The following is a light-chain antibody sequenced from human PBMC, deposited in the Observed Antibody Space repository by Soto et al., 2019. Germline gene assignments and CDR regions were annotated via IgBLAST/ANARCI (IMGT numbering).Light chain of an antibody. Sequence: IQMTQSPSTLSASVGDRVTITCRASQGISRWLAWYQQKPGKAPQALIYNASSLKSGVPSRFSGNGSGTDFTLAISSLQPDDFATYYCQQYNTYSPFGQGTRLEIK. CDR2: NAS. CDR3: QQYNTYSP. V-gene: IGKV1-5*01. CDR1: QGISRW. J-gene: IGKJ5*01.